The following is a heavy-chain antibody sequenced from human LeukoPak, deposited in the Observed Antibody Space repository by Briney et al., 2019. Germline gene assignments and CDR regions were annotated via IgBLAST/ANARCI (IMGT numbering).Heavy chain of an antibody. V-gene: IGHV6-1*01. D-gene: IGHD1-26*01. CDR2: TYYRSKWNN. J-gene: IGHJ5*01. CDR1: GDSVSTNSAT. CDR3: ARLVGASWFDS. Sequence: SQTLSLTCAISGDSVSTNSATWTWLRQSPSRGLEWLGRTYYRSKWNNDYAVSMKSRIAINPDTSKNQFSLQLNSVTPEDTAVYYCARLVGASWFDSWGQGTLVTVSS.